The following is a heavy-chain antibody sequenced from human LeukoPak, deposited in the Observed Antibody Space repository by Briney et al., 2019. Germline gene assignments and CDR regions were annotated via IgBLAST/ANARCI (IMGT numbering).Heavy chain of an antibody. CDR3: AKDAVAGAWGSRFDY. D-gene: IGHD6-19*01. V-gene: IGHV3-23*01. CDR1: GFTFTNYA. Sequence: GASLRLSCAASGFTFTNYAMSWVRQAPGKGLEWVSAISGAGDNTYYADSVKGRSTISRDNSKNTLYLQMNSLRAEDTAVYYCAKDAVAGAWGSRFDYWGQGTLVTVSS. CDR2: ISGAGDNT. J-gene: IGHJ4*02.